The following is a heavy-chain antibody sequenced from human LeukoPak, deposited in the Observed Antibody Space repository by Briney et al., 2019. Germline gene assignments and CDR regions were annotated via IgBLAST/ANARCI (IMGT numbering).Heavy chain of an antibody. J-gene: IGHJ4*02. Sequence: GGSLKISCKGSGYSFTSYWIGWVRQMPGKGLEWMGIIYPGDSDTRYSPSFQGQVTISADKSISTAYLQWSSLRAEDTAVYYCARGSSLIAVPSSTLVYWGQGTLVTVSS. CDR1: GYSFTSYW. CDR3: ARGSSLIAVPSSTLVY. V-gene: IGHV5-51*01. D-gene: IGHD6-19*01. CDR2: IYPGDSDT.